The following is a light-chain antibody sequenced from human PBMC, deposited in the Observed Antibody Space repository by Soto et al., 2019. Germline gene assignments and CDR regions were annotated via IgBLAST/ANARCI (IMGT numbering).Light chain of an antibody. V-gene: IGLV2-11*01. J-gene: IGLJ2*01. CDR1: SSDLGAYQY. Sequence: QSALTQPHSVSGSPGQSVTISCTGTSSDLGAYQYVSWEQQHPVKAPKLMLYDVNKRPSGVPDRFPGSKSGNTASLIISGLQAQDDAVYYCLSYVSTSTLILGGGTKLTV. CDR2: DVN. CDR3: LSYVSTSTLI.